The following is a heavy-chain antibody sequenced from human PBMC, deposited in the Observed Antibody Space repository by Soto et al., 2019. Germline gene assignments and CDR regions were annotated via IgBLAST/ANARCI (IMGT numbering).Heavy chain of an antibody. CDR1: GYIFVNYG. J-gene: IGHJ6*02. V-gene: IGHV1-18*01. Sequence: QVQLVQSGDEVKKPGASVKVSCKASGYIFVNYGIAWVRQAPGQGLEWMGWISPYTGNTHSATKVQGRLTMTTDTSTSSGDMGLGSLTCDDTAVYYYVMVDNYVTPTPQDVWGQGTTVTVSS. CDR2: ISPYTGNT. CDR3: VMVDNYVTPTPQDV. D-gene: IGHD3-16*01.